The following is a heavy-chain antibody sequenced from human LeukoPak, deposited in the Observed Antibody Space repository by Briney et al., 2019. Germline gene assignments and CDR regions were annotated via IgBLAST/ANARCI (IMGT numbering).Heavy chain of an antibody. D-gene: IGHD3-22*01. V-gene: IGHV3-7*01. CDR3: ARVGYYDSSGLYTFDY. Sequence: GGSLRLSCAASGFTFSRYWMTWVRQAPGKGLEWVANIKQDGSEKNYVDSVKGRFTISRDNAKNSLYLQMNSLRAEDTAVYYCARVGYYDSSGLYTFDYWGQGTLVTVSS. CDR1: GFTFSRYW. J-gene: IGHJ4*02. CDR2: IKQDGSEK.